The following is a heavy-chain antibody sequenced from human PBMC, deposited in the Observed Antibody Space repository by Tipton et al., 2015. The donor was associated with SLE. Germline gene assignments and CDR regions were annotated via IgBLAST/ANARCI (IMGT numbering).Heavy chain of an antibody. J-gene: IGHJ4*02. CDR2: TSERGAGT. D-gene: IGHD1-26*01. CDR1: GFTFWSHD. CDR3: VLRPDNEGGGRGY. V-gene: IGHV3-23*01. Sequence: SLRLSCATSGFTFWSHDMGWVRQAPGKGLEWVSVTSERGAGTHYINSVRGRFTISRDISRDILYLQMNSLRGEDTALYYCVLRPDNEGGGRGYWGQGILVTVSS.